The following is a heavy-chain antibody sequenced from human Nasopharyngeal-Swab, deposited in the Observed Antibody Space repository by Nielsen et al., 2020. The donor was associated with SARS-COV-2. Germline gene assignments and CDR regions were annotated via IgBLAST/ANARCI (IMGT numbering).Heavy chain of an antibody. CDR2: IYTSGST. CDR1: GGSISSGSYY. V-gene: IGHV4-61*02. D-gene: IGHD4-11*01. J-gene: IGHJ6*02. Sequence: SETLSLTCTVSGGSISSGSYYWSWIRQPAGKGLEWIGRIYTSGSTNYNPSLKSRVTISVDTSKNQFSRRLSFVTAADTAVYYCARDGDYTDVWGQGTTVTVSS. CDR3: ARDGDYTDV.